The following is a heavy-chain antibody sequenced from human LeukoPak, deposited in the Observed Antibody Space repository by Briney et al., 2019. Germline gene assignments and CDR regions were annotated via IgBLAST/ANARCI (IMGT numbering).Heavy chain of an antibody. D-gene: IGHD3-22*01. V-gene: IGHV4-59*01. CDR2: IHYSGST. Sequence: SETLSLTCTVSGGSISSYFWTWIRQPPGKGLEWIGYIHYSGSTNCNPSLKSRVTISVDTSKNQFSLKLTSVTAADTAVYYCAREFYYDSSAYYYGAFDIWGHGTMVTVSS. CDR1: GGSISSYF. CDR3: AREFYYDSSAYYYGAFDI. J-gene: IGHJ3*02.